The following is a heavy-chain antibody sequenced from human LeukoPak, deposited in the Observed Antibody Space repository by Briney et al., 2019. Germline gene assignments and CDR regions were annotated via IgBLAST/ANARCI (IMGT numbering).Heavy chain of an antibody. CDR1: GFTFCRYA. D-gene: IGHD6-6*01. Sequence: PGGSLRLFCAASGFTFCRYAIHWVRQAPGKGLESVSAISSNGGSTYYADSVKGRFTISRDNSKNTVYLQMSSLRAEDTAVYYCVKDRRLAGYWFHPWGQGTLVTVSS. CDR2: ISSNGGST. J-gene: IGHJ5*02. CDR3: VKDRRLAGYWFHP. V-gene: IGHV3-64D*06.